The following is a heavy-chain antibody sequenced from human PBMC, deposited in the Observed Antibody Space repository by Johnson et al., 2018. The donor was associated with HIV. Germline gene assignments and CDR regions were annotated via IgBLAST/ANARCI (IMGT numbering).Heavy chain of an antibody. CDR2: ISYDGSNK. J-gene: IGHJ3*02. V-gene: IGHV3-30*18. Sequence: QVQLVESGGGVVQPGRSLRLSCVASGFTFRNYGMHWVRQAPGKGLEWVAVISYDGSNKYYADSVKGRFTISRDNSKNTLYLQMNSLRAEDTAVYYCAKDKDAFDIWGQGTMVTVSS. CDR3: AKDKDAFDI. CDR1: GFTFRNYG.